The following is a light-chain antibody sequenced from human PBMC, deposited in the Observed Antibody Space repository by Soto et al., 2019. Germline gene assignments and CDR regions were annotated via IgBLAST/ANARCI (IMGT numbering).Light chain of an antibody. Sequence: SYELAQPPSVSVSPGQTARITCSGDALPKQYAYWYQQKPGQAPVLVIYKDSERPSGIPERFSGSSSGTTVTLTISGVQAEDEADYYCRSTDSSGTYLYVFGTGTKVTVL. J-gene: IGLJ1*01. CDR3: RSTDSSGTYLYV. CDR1: ALPKQY. CDR2: KDS. V-gene: IGLV3-25*02.